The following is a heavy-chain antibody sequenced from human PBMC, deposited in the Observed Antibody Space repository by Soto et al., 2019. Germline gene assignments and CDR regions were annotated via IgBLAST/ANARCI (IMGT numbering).Heavy chain of an antibody. CDR2: IYTSGST. J-gene: IGHJ4*02. V-gene: IGHV4-4*07. CDR3: ARDQLLLHLSTLLGPFDY. D-gene: IGHD3-10*01. CDR1: GGSISSYY. Sequence: PSETLSLTCTVSGGSISSYYWSWIRQPAGKGLEWIGRIYTSGSTNYNPSLKSRVTMSVDTSKNQFSLKLSAVTAADTAVYYCARDQLLLHLSTLLGPFDYWGQGTLVTVSS.